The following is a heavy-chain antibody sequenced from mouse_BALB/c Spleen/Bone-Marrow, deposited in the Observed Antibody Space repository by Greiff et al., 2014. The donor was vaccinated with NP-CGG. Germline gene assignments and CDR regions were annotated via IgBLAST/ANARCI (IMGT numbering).Heavy chain of an antibody. CDR2: IDPANGNT. CDR1: GFNIKNTY. CDR3: AVYYYGISSFVY. J-gene: IGHJ3*01. V-gene: IGHV14-3*02. Sequence: VQLQQSGAEPVKPGASVKLSCTASGFNIKNTYMHWGEERPEQGLEGIGRIDPANGNTKYDPKFQGKATITADTSSNTAYLQLSSPTSEDTAVYYCAVYYYGISSFVYWGQGTLVTVSA. D-gene: IGHD1-1*01.